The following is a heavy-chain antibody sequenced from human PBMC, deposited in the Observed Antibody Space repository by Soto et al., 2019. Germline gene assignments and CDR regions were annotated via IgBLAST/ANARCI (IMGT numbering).Heavy chain of an antibody. CDR3: ARRERITMVRGVIITPPYFDY. CDR2: IYYSGST. CDR1: GGSISSSSYY. Sequence: QLQLQESGPGLVKPSETLSLTCTVSGGSISSSSYYWGWIRQPPGKGLEWIGSIYYSGSTYYNPSLKSRVTISVDTSKNQFSLKLSSVTAADTAVYYCARRERITMVRGVIITPPYFDYWGQGTLVTVSS. D-gene: IGHD3-10*01. J-gene: IGHJ4*02. V-gene: IGHV4-39*01.